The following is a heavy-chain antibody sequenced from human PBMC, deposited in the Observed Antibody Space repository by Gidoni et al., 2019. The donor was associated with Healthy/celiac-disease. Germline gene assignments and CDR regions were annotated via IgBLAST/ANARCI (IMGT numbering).Heavy chain of an antibody. CDR1: GGTFSSYT. CDR2: IIPILGIA. CDR3: ASNLVVAATGDY. Sequence: QVQLVQSGAEVKKPGSSVKVSCKASGGTFSSYTISWVRQAPGQGLEWMGRIIPILGIANYAQKFQGRVTITADKSTITAYMELSSLRSEDTAVYYCASNLVVAATGDYWGQGTLVTVSS. J-gene: IGHJ4*02. D-gene: IGHD2-15*01. V-gene: IGHV1-69*02.